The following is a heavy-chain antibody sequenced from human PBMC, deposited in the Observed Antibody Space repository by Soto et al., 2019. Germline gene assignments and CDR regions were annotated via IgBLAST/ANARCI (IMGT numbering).Heavy chain of an antibody. CDR2: IYHSGIT. CDR3: AKRSVYGDVDY. CDR1: GGSISSSNW. J-gene: IGHJ4*02. V-gene: IGHV4-4*02. Sequence: QVQLQESGPGLLKPSGTLSLICAVSGGSISSSNWWTWVRQPPGKRLEWIAEIYHSGITNYNPSLKSRLTISLDRSRNQFSLGLSSVTAADTAVYYCAKRSVYGDVDYWGQGTLVTVSS. D-gene: IGHD4-17*01.